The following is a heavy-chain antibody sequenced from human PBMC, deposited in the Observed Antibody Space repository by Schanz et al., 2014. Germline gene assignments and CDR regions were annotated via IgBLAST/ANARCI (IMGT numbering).Heavy chain of an antibody. CDR3: ARDFHGYGPHLDY. V-gene: IGHV3-23*04. J-gene: IGHJ4*02. D-gene: IGHD5-12*01. Sequence: EVQLVESGGGLVQPGGSLRLSCAASGFSFSSYAINWVRQAPGKGLEWVSAISGSGGSTYYADSVKGRFTISRDNSKNTLYLQLNSLRAEDTAVYYCARDFHGYGPHLDYWGQGSLVTVSS. CDR1: GFSFSSYA. CDR2: ISGSGGST.